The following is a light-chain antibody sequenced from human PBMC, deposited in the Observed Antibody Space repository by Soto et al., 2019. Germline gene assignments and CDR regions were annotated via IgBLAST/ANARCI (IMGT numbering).Light chain of an antibody. CDR2: GAS. J-gene: IGKJ3*01. V-gene: IGKV3-15*01. CDR1: QSVSSN. CDR3: QRYNTSPPLP. Sequence: EIVMTQSPATLSVSPGERATLSCRASQSVSSNLAWYQQKPGQATRLLIYGASTRATGIPARFSGSGSGTEFTLTISNLQSEDCAVYYCQRYNTSPPLPFGPGIKVDIK.